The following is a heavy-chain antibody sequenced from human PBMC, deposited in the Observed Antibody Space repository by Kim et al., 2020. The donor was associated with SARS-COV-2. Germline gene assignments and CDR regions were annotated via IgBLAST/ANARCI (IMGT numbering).Heavy chain of an antibody. D-gene: IGHD3-9*01. CDR3: AKDPDYDILTGYYKRRVYFDY. Sequence: FTISRDNSKNTLYLQMNSLRAEDTAVYYCAKDPDYDILTGYYKRRVYFDYWGQGTLVTVSS. V-gene: IGHV3-23*01. J-gene: IGHJ4*02.